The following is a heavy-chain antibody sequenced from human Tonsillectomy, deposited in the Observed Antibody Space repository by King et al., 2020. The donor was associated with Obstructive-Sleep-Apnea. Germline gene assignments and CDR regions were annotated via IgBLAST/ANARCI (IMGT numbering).Heavy chain of an antibody. J-gene: IGHJ4*02. CDR1: GFTVSSNY. Sequence: VQLVESGGGLVQPGGSLRLSCAASGFTVSSNYMSWVRQAPGKGLEWVSVIYSGCSTYYADSMKGRFTISRANYKNTLYLQMNSLRAEDTAVYYCARGGGNSILSPFDYWGQGTLVTVSS. D-gene: IGHD4-23*01. V-gene: IGHV3-66*01. CDR3: ARGGGNSILSPFDY. CDR2: IYSGCST.